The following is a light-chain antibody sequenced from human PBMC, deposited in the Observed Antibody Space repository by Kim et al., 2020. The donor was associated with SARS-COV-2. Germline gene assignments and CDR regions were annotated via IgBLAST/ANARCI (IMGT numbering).Light chain of an antibody. CDR3: QAWDSSTVI. V-gene: IGLV3-1*01. Sequence: SYELTQPPSVSVSPGQTASITCSGDKLGDKYAYWYQQKPGQSPVLVIFQDNKRPSGIPERFSGSNSGNTATLTISGTQAVDEADYYCQAWDSSTVIFGGGTQLTVL. J-gene: IGLJ2*01. CDR1: KLGDKY. CDR2: QDN.